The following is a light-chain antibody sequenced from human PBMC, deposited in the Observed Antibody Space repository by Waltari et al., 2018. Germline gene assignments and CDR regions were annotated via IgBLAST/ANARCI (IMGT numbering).Light chain of an antibody. V-gene: IGKV4-1*01. CDR2: WAS. J-gene: IGKJ1*01. Sequence: DIVMTQSPDSLAVSLGERATINCKSSQSVLYSSNNKNYLAWYQQKPGQPPKLLIYWASTRESGVPARFSGRGSVTDFTLTISSLQAEDVAVYYCQQYYSTPWTFGQGTKVEIK. CDR3: QQYYSTPWT. CDR1: QSVLYSSNNKNY.